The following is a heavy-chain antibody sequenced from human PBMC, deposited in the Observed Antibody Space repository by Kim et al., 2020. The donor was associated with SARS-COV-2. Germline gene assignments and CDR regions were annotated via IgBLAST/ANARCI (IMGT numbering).Heavy chain of an antibody. V-gene: IGHV3-48*03. Sequence: GGSLRLSCAASGFTFDNYGMNWVRQSPGKGLEWISYISSGGNTVYYAESVQGQFFVYRDNVKSSLYLEMDNLRVDDTAVYYCARSGFDTSAWRIDFWGQGTLVSVSS. CDR3: ARSGFDTSAWRIDF. J-gene: IGHJ4*02. D-gene: IGHD3-9*01. CDR2: ISSGGNTV. CDR1: GFTFDNYG.